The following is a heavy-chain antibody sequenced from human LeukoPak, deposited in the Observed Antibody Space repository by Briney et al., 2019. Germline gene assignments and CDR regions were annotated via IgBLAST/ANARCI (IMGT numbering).Heavy chain of an antibody. V-gene: IGHV3-7*01. CDR2: IKQDGSEQ. D-gene: IGHD5-18*01. CDR3: ARRYSYGSRGFDY. J-gene: IGHJ4*02. CDR1: GFTFSNHW. Sequence: GGSLRLSCAASGFTFSNHWMSWVRQAPGKGLEWVANIKQDGSEQSYADSVRGRFTVSRDNAKNSLYLQMNSLRAEDTAVYYCARRYSYGSRGFDYWGQGTLATVSS.